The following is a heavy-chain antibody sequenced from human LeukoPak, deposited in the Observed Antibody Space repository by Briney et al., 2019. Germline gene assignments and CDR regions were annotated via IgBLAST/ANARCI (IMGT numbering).Heavy chain of an antibody. CDR3: ARGARLVVRGVIGPCDY. CDR1: GYTFTNYG. CDR2: ISGYNGNT. Sequence: ASVKVSCKSSGYTFTNYGITWVRPAPGQGLEWMGWISGYNGNTNYAQKFQDRVTMTTDTSTSTAYMELRSLRSDDTAVYYCARGARLVVRGVIGPCDYWGQGALVSVSS. V-gene: IGHV1-18*01. D-gene: IGHD3-10*01. J-gene: IGHJ4*02.